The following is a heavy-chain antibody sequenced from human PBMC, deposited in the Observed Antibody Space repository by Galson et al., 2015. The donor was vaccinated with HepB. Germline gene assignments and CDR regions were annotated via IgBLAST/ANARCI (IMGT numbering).Heavy chain of an antibody. CDR1: GFTFSGSA. CDR2: IRSKANSYAT. CDR3: TRRPYCGGDCYWAPFDY. V-gene: IGHV3-73*01. J-gene: IGHJ4*02. D-gene: IGHD2-21*01. Sequence: SLRLSCAASGFTFSGSAMHWVRQASGKGLEWVGRIRSKANSYATAYAASVKGRFTISRDDSKNTAYLQMNSLKTEDTAVYYCTRRPYCGGDCYWAPFDYWGQGTLVTVSS.